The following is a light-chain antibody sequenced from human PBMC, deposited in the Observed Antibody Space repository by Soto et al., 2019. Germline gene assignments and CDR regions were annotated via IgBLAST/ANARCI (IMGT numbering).Light chain of an antibody. J-gene: IGKJ1*01. CDR3: HQYNNWPPWT. V-gene: IGKV3-15*01. Sequence: IVNTESASTVSVSRGRRATQSLSASQSVSSNLAWYQQKPGQAPRLLIYGASTRATGIPARFSGSGSGTEFTLTIRSLQSEDYAVYYCHQYNNWPPWTIGQGTQVDTK. CDR1: QSVSSN. CDR2: GAS.